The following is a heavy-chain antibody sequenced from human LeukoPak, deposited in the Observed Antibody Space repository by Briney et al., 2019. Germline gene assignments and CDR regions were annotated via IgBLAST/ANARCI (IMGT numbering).Heavy chain of an antibody. Sequence: SETLSLTCTVSGGSISSYYWSWIRQPAGKGLEWIGRIYTSGSTNYNPSLKSRVTMSVDTSKNQFSLKLSSVTAADTAVYYCARGGWNYDSIRRGAFDIWGQGTMVTVSS. CDR1: GGSISSYY. CDR3: ARGGWNYDSIRRGAFDI. D-gene: IGHD3-22*01. V-gene: IGHV4-4*07. CDR2: IYTSGST. J-gene: IGHJ3*02.